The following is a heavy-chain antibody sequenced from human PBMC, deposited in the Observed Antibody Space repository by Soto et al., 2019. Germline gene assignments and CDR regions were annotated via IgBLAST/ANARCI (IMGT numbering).Heavy chain of an antibody. CDR2: ISTYNGNT. V-gene: IGHV1-18*01. CDR3: MAADQPYYSAY. D-gene: IGHD6-6*01. Sequence: GASVKVSCKASGYTFTSYVISWVRQAPRQGLEWMGWISTYNGNTKYAQKLQGRVTMTTDTSTSTSYMELRILRSNITSLYYSMAADQPYYSAYSSQVTLVTVSS. CDR1: GYTFTSYV. J-gene: IGHJ4*02.